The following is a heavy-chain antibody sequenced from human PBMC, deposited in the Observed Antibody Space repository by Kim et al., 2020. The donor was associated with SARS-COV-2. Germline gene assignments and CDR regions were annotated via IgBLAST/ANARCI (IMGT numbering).Heavy chain of an antibody. Sequence: SGPTLVNPTQTLTLTCTFSGFSLSTSGVGVGWIRQPPGKALEWLALIYWDDDKRYSPSLKSRLTITKDTSKNQVVLTMTNMDPVDTATYYCAHRRGGDCYSGCYYGMDVWGQGTTVTVSS. V-gene: IGHV2-5*02. CDR1: GFSLSTSGVG. J-gene: IGHJ6*02. D-gene: IGHD2-21*02. CDR2: IYWDDDK. CDR3: AHRRGGDCYSGCYYGMDV.